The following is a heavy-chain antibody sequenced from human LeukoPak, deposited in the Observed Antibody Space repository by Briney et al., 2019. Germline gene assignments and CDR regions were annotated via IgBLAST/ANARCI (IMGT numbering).Heavy chain of an antibody. CDR2: ICTAGAP. CDR3: ARGSRSWYKGSDYFAY. CDR1: GVTFSSYD. D-gene: IGHD6-19*01. Sequence: PGGSLRLSCAAPGVTFSSYDMHCVRHATGKGREWVSAICTAGAPYYPGSVKGRFTISRENAKNSLYLQMSRLRAGDTAVYYCARGSRSWYKGSDYFAYWGQGTLVTVSS. J-gene: IGHJ4*02. V-gene: IGHV3-13*05.